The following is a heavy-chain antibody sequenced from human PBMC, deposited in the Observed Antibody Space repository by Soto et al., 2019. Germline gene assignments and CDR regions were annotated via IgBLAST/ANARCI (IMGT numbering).Heavy chain of an antibody. D-gene: IGHD3-3*01. CDR2: ISAYNGNT. CDR3: ARVGNDFWSGYGMDV. CDR1: GYTFTSYG. V-gene: IGHV1-18*01. J-gene: IGHJ6*02. Sequence: ASVKVSCKASGYTFTSYGISWVRQAPGQGLEWMGWISAYNGNTNYAQKLQGRVTMTTDTSTSTAYMELRSLRSDDTAVYYCARVGNDFWSGYGMDVWGQGTTVTVSS.